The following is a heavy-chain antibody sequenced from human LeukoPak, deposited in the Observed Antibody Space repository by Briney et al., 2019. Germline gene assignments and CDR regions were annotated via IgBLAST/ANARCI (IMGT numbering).Heavy chain of an antibody. V-gene: IGHV3-74*01. CDR1: GFTFSSYW. J-gene: IGHJ4*02. Sequence: PSGGSLRLSCAASGFTFSSYWMHWVRQAPGKGLVWVSRINSDGSSTSYADSVKGRFTISRDNAKNTLYLQMNSLRAEDTAAYYCARDRSYYYDHPSQWGQGTLVTVSS. CDR3: ARDRSYYYDHPSQ. CDR2: INSDGSST. D-gene: IGHD3-22*01.